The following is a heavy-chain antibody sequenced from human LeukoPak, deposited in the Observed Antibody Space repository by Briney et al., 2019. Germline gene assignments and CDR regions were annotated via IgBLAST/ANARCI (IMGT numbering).Heavy chain of an antibody. CDR3: ARGYYGMDV. CDR1: GYTFTGQY. CDR2: INPKTGDT. Sequence: ASVKVSCKASGYTFTGQYLYWARQTPGQGLEWMGWINPKTGDTDSAQNFQGRVTMTRDTSITTVYMELSSLTSDDTAVYYCARGYYGMDVWGQGTTVTVSS. V-gene: IGHV1-2*02. J-gene: IGHJ6*02.